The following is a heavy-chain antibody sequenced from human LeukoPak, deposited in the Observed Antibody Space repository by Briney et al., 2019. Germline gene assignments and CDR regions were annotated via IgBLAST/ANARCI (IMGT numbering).Heavy chain of an antibody. CDR3: ARGYYGMDV. CDR1: GYTFTGQY. CDR2: INPKTGDT. Sequence: ASVKVSCKASGYTFTGQYLYWARQTPGQGLEWMGWINPKTGDTDSAQNFQGRVTMTRDTSITTVYMELSSLTSDDTAVYYCARGYYGMDVWGQGTTVTVSS. V-gene: IGHV1-2*02. J-gene: IGHJ6*02.